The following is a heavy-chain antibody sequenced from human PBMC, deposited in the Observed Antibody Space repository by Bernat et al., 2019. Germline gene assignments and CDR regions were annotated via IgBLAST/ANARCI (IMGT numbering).Heavy chain of an antibody. CDR1: GFTFSSYG. J-gene: IGHJ3*02. V-gene: IGHV3-33*01. Sequence: QVQLVESGGGVVQPGRSLRLSCAASGFTFSSYGMHWVRQAPGKGLEWVAVIWYDGSNKYYADSVKGRFTISRDNSKNTLYLQMNSLRAEDTAVYYCAREEHKNYSSSFDIWGQGTMVTVSS. CDR3: AREEHKNYSSSFDI. D-gene: IGHD6-13*01. CDR2: IWYDGSNK.